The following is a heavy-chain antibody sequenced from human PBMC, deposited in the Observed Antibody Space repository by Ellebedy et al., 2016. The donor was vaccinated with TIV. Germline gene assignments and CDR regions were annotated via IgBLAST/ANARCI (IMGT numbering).Heavy chain of an antibody. V-gene: IGHV3-23*01. CDR2: ISGSGGST. CDR1: EINFSNFA. D-gene: IGHD4-11*01. CDR3: AKEVTYSNYYYYYGMDV. Sequence: GESLKISCAVSEINFSNFAMSWVRQAPGKGLEWVSAISGSGGSTYYADSVKGRFTISRDNSKNTLYLQMNSLRAEDTAVYYCAKEVTYSNYYYYYGMDVWGQGTTVTVSS. J-gene: IGHJ6*02.